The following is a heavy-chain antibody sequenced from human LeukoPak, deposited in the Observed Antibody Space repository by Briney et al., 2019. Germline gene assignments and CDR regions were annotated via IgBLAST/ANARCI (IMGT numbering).Heavy chain of an antibody. Sequence: GASVKVSCKASGYTFTSYYMHWVRQAPGQGLEWMGIINPSGGSTSYAQKLQGRVTMTTDTSTSTAYMELRSLRSDDTAVYYCARFWRSGWSHLGLRPFDYWGQGTLVTVSS. J-gene: IGHJ4*02. CDR3: ARFWRSGWSHLGLRPFDY. V-gene: IGHV1-46*01. D-gene: IGHD6-19*01. CDR1: GYTFTSYY. CDR2: INPSGGST.